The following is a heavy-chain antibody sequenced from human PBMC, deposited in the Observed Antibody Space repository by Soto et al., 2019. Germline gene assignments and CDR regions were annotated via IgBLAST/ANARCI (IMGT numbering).Heavy chain of an antibody. Sequence: QVQLVESGGGVVQPERSLRLSCVATGLTFSNYGIHWVRQAPGRGLEWVAVIWHDGSQKYSADSLRGRFTISRDNSKNTVYLQMNSLRAEDTAVYYCEGRDDPFHVWGQGTMVTVSS. CDR2: IWHDGSQK. CDR3: EGRDDPFHV. CDR1: GLTFSNYG. V-gene: IGHV3-33*01. J-gene: IGHJ3*01.